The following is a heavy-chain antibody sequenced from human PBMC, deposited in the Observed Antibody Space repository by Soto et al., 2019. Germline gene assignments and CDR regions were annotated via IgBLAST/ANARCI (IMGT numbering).Heavy chain of an antibody. V-gene: IGHV3-23*01. D-gene: IGHD3-3*01. CDR3: AKIPSRGMIFGAGS. CDR1: GFSFSSYA. Sequence: EVQLLESGGGLTQPGGSLRLACAASGFSFSSYAMSWVRQAPSQGLEWVSSITTRGGRTYYADSVRGRFTISRDNFANALYLEMNSLRAEDTAIYYCAKIPSRGMIFGAGSWGQGTLVTVSS. CDR2: ITTRGGRT. J-gene: IGHJ5*02.